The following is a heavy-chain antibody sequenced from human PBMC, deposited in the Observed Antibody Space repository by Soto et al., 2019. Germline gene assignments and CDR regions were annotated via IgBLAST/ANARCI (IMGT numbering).Heavy chain of an antibody. CDR1: GFTFSSYG. J-gene: IGHJ6*02. Sequence: VGSLRLSCAASGFTFSSYGMHWVRQAPGKGLEWVAVISYDGSNKYYADSVKGRFTISRDNSKNTLYLQMNSPRAEDTAVYYCAARTPRGYSYGPPRGFDYYYYGMDVWGQGTTVTVSS. CDR2: ISYDGSNK. D-gene: IGHD5-18*01. CDR3: AARTPRGYSYGPPRGFDYYYYGMDV. V-gene: IGHV3-30*03.